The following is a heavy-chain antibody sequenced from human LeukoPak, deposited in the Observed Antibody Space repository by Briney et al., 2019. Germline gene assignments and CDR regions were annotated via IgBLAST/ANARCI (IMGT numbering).Heavy chain of an antibody. J-gene: IGHJ3*02. CDR2: IKRKADGGPT. CDR3: TTNDAFDI. CDR1: GFTFSDAW. Sequence: GGSLRLSCVASGFTFSDAWVNWVRQAPGKGLEWVGRIKRKADGGPTDYAAPVKGRFTISRDDSKDTLYLQMNSLKTENTAMYYCTTNDAFDIWGQGTMVTVSS. V-gene: IGHV3-15*01.